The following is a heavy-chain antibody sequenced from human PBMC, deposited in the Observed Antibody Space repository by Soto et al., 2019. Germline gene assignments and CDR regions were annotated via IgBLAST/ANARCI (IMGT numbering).Heavy chain of an antibody. V-gene: IGHV1-18*01. CDR3: ARDQAFGMDV. CDR2: ISAYNGNT. CDR1: GYIFTKNS. Sequence: ASVKVSCKTSGYIFTKNSITWVRQAPGQGLEWMGWISAYNGNTNYAQKLQGGVTMTTDTSTSTAYMELRSLRSDDTAVYYCARDQAFGMDVWGQGTTVTVSS. J-gene: IGHJ6*02. D-gene: IGHD3-16*01.